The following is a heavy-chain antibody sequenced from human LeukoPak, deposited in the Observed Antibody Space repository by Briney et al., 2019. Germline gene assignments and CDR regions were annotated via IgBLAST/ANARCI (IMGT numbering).Heavy chain of an antibody. Sequence: ASVKVSCKASGYTFTGYYMHWVRQAPGQGLEWMGWINPNSGGTNYAQKFQGRVTMTRDTSISTAYMELSRLRSDDTAVYYCARASVVVPAALYYYYYGMDVWGQGITVTVSS. CDR1: GYTFTGYY. V-gene: IGHV1-2*02. CDR2: INPNSGGT. CDR3: ARASVVVPAALYYYYYGMDV. D-gene: IGHD2-2*01. J-gene: IGHJ6*02.